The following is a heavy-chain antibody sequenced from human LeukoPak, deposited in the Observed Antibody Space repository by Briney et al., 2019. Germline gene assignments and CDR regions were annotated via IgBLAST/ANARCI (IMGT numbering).Heavy chain of an antibody. J-gene: IGHJ4*02. CDR2: IYSGGLT. V-gene: IGHV3-53*01. Sequence: GGSLRLSCAASGFSVSNNFMSWVRQAPGRGLEYVSIIYSGGLTYYADSVKGRFTISRDNSKNTLYLQMNSLRAEDTAVYYCASYPSSSNYWGQGTLVTVSS. CDR3: ASYPSSSNY. CDR1: GFSVSNNF.